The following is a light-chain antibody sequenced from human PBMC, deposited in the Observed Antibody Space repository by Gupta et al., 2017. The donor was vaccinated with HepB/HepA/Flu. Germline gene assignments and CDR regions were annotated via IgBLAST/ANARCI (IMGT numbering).Light chain of an antibody. CDR2: DAS. CDR1: QSVSRSY. J-gene: IGKJ4*01. CDR3: QQYSNSPLT. V-gene: IGKV3D-20*01. Sequence: EIVLTQSPAPLSLSPGDRATLSCGASQSVSRSYLAWYQQKPGLAPRLLIYDASSRATGIPDRFRGSGSGTDFTLTISRLEPEDFAVYYCQQYSNSPLTFGGGTKVEIK.